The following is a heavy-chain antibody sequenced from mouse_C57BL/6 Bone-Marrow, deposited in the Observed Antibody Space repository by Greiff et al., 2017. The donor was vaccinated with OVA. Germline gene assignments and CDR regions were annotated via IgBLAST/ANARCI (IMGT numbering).Heavy chain of an antibody. D-gene: IGHD1-1*01. CDR2: IHPNSGST. Sequence: QVQLQQPGAELVKPGASVKLSCKASGYTFTSYWMHWVKQRPGQGLEWIGMIHPNSGSTNYNEKFKSKATLTVDKSSSTDYMQLSSLTSEDSAVYYCARVGDYYGSSYAPFDYWGQGTTLTVSS. J-gene: IGHJ2*01. CDR3: ARVGDYYGSSYAPFDY. V-gene: IGHV1-64*01. CDR1: GYTFTSYW.